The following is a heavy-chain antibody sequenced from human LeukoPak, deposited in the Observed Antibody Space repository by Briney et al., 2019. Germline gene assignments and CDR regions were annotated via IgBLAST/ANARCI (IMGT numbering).Heavy chain of an antibody. D-gene: IGHD6-13*01. V-gene: IGHV5-51*01. CDR1: GYTFTTYW. CDR3: ARHGVGSSWFGFDY. J-gene: IGHJ4*02. Sequence: GESLKISCKSSGYTFTTYWIGWVRQVPGKGLEWMGIIYPGDSDPRYSPSFQGQVTISADRSLSTAYLQWSSLEASDTAMYYCARHGVGSSWFGFDYWGQGTLVTVSS. CDR2: IYPGDSDP.